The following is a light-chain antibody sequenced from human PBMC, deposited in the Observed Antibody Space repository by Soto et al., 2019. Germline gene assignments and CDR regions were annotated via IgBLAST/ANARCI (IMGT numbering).Light chain of an antibody. Sequence: DIVMTQSPDSLAVSLGERATINCKSSQTVLRSSNNKNHLAWYQQKPEQPPKMLISWASTRESGVPDRFSGSGSGTDFTLTISSLQAEDVAVYYCQHYYTVPVTCGQGTRLEIK. CDR1: QTVLRSSNNKNH. V-gene: IGKV4-1*01. CDR2: WAS. J-gene: IGKJ5*01. CDR3: QHYYTVPVT.